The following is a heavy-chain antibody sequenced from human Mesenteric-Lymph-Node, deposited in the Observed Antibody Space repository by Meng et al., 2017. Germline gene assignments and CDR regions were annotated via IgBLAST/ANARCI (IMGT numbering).Heavy chain of an antibody. D-gene: IGHD6-19*01. CDR3: ARENVFFGVIAVAGLSTKGNWFDP. V-gene: IGHV3-30*01. CDR1: GFTFSSYA. CDR2: ISYDGSNK. J-gene: IGHJ5*02. Sequence: GGSLRLSCAASGFTFSSYAMHWVRQAPGKGLEWVAVISYDGSNKYYADSVKGRFTISRDNSKNTLYLQMNSLRAEDTAVYYCARENVFFGVIAVAGLSTKGNWFDPWGQGTLVTVS.